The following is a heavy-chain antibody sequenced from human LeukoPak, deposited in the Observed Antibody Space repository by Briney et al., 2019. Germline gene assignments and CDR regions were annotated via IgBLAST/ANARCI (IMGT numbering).Heavy chain of an antibody. J-gene: IGHJ4*02. CDR1: GFTFSGSA. D-gene: IGHD6-25*01. CDR3: ARVSGYQTLSFDY. V-gene: IGHV3-73*01. CDR2: IRSKANSYAT. Sequence: GGSLRLSCAASGFTFSGSAMHWVRQASGKGLEWVGRIRSKANSYATAYAASVKGRFTISRDDSKNTAYLQMNSLRAEDTAVYYCARVSGYQTLSFDYWGQGTLVTVSS.